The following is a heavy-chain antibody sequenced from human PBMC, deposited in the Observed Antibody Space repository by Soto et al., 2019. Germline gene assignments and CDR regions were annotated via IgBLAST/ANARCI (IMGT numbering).Heavy chain of an antibody. V-gene: IGHV3-33*01. D-gene: IGHD2-15*01. Sequence: PGGSLRLSCAASGFTFSSYGMHWVRQAPGKGLEWVAVIWYEGSNKYYADSVKGRFTISRDNSKNTLYLQMNSLRAEDTAVYYCARDYCSGGSCYSYYYYSYMDVWGKGTTVTVSS. J-gene: IGHJ6*03. CDR1: GFTFSSYG. CDR3: ARDYCSGGSCYSYYYYSYMDV. CDR2: IWYEGSNK.